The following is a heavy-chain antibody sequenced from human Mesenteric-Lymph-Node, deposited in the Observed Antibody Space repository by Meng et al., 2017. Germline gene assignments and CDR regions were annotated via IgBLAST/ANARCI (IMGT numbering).Heavy chain of an antibody. CDR1: GGSISNSNFY. CDR3: ARPRRWLQSEFDF. D-gene: IGHD5-24*01. J-gene: IGHJ4*02. V-gene: IGHV4-39*01. CDR2: IFHSGST. Sequence: KGSGPGMVKPSETLSLTCTVSGGSISNSNFYWGWIRQPRGKGLEWIGSIFHSGSTYYNPSLKSRVTVSVDTSKNQFSLKLNSVTTADTAMYYCARPRRWLQSEFDFWGPGTLVTVSS.